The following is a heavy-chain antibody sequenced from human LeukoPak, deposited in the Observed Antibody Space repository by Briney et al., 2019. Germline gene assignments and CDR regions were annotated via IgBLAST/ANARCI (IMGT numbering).Heavy chain of an antibody. J-gene: IGHJ3*02. CDR1: GGSLNTFY. Sequence: WETLSLTCTVSGGSLNTFYWSWIRQPPGKGLEWIGYIYYSGSTNYNPSLKSRVTISVDTSKNQFSLKLTSVTAADTAVYYCARSYYDILTGLEAFDIWGQGTMVTVSS. D-gene: IGHD3-9*01. CDR3: ARSYYDILTGLEAFDI. CDR2: IYYSGST. V-gene: IGHV4-59*01.